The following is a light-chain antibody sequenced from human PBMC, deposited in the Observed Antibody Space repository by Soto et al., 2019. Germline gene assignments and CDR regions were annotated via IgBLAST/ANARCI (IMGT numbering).Light chain of an antibody. J-gene: IGKJ5*01. Sequence: EIVLTQSPVTLSLSPGERATLSCRASQSVSSRLAWYQQKPGQAPRLLISGASSRATGIPDRFSGSGSGTDFTLTISRLEPEDLALYYCQQYGTSAITFGQGTRLEIK. CDR1: QSVSSR. CDR2: GAS. V-gene: IGKV3-20*01. CDR3: QQYGTSAIT.